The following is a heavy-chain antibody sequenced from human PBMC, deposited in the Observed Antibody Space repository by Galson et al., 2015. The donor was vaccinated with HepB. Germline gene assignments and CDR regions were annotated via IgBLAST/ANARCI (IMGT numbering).Heavy chain of an antibody. J-gene: IGHJ6*03. D-gene: IGHD3-3*01. CDR1: GYTFTSSYG. CDR2: IRPYNGNT. V-gene: IGHV1-18*01. CDR3: ARGFYDFWSGYLYYYYMDV. Sequence: SVKVSCKASGYTFTSSYGISWVRQAPGQGLEWMGWIRPYNGNTTYAQKFQGRVTMTTDTSTSTAYMELRSLRSDDTAVYCCARGFYDFWSGYLYYYYMDVWGKGTTVTVSS.